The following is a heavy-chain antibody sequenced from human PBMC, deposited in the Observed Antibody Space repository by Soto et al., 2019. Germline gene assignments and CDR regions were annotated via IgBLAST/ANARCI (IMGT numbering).Heavy chain of an antibody. V-gene: IGHV4-59*01. CDR3: ARMKRHQYRTQNWFDP. J-gene: IGHJ5*02. CDR2: IYYSGST. D-gene: IGHD5-18*01. Sequence: PSETLSLTCTVSGGSISSYYWSWIRQPPEKGLEWIGYIYYSGSTNYNPSLKSRVTISVDTSKNQFSLKLSSVTAADTAVYYCARMKRHQYRTQNWFDPWGQGTLVTVSS. CDR1: GGSISSYY.